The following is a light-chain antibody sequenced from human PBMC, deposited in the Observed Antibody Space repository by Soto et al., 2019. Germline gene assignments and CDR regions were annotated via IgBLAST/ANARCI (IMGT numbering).Light chain of an antibody. CDR1: QTISFY. CDR3: QQAYSTPWT. Sequence: DIPMTQSPSSLSASVGDRVTITCRASQTISFYLNWYQQKPGKAPKLLIYAASNLQSGVPSRFSASGSGTDFTLTLNSLQPEDFATYYCQQAYSTPWTFGQGTTVEIK. J-gene: IGKJ1*01. V-gene: IGKV1-39*01. CDR2: AAS.